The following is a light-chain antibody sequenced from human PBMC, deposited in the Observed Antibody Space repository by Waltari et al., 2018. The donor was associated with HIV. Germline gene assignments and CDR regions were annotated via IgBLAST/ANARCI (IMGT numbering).Light chain of an antibody. CDR3: AAWDDSLNGVV. J-gene: IGLJ2*01. CDR1: SSNIGSNA. CDR2: SIN. Sequence: QSILTQPHSASGTPGQRVTISCSGSSSNIGSNAVNWYQQLPGTAPKLLIYSINERASGVPDRFSGSKSGTSASLAISGLQSEDEADYHCAAWDDSLNGVVFGGGTKLTVL. V-gene: IGLV1-44*01.